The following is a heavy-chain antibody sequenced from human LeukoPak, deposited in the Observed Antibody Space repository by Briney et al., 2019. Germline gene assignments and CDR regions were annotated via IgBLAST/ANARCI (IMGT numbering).Heavy chain of an antibody. Sequence: TGGSLRLSCAASGFTFSSYAMSGVRQAPGKGLEWVSAISGSGGSTYYADSVKGRFTISRDNSKNTLYLQMNSLRAEDTAVYYCAKTARRSRYYFDYWGQGTLVTVSS. D-gene: IGHD2-21*02. J-gene: IGHJ4*02. CDR3: AKTARRSRYYFDY. CDR2: ISGSGGST. V-gene: IGHV3-23*01. CDR1: GFTFSSYA.